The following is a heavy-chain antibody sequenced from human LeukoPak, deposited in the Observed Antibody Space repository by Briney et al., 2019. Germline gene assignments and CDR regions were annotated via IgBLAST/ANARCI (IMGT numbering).Heavy chain of an antibody. D-gene: IGHD3-16*02. CDR3: TRGPGYDYVWGSYRADY. V-gene: IGHV3-64*02. CDR2: ITSSGSST. Sequence: GGSLRLSCAGSGFIFYSYAMHWVRQAPGRGLEYVAAITSSGSSTFYADSVRGRFTISRDNSNNTLYLQMGSLRPEDMAVYYCTRGPGYDYVWGSYRADYWGQGTLVTVSS. J-gene: IGHJ4*02. CDR1: GFIFYSYA.